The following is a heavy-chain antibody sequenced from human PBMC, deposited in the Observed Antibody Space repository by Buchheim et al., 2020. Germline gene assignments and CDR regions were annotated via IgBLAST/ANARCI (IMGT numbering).Heavy chain of an antibody. D-gene: IGHD6-19*01. Sequence: EVQLVESGGGLVQPGGSLRLSCAASGFTFSSYWMSWVRQAPGKGLEWVANIKQDGSEKYYVDSVKGRFTISRDNSKNTLYLQMNSLRAEDTAVYYCAKEGIAVAGLNAHYFDYWGQGTL. CDR3: AKEGIAVAGLNAHYFDY. V-gene: IGHV3-7*03. J-gene: IGHJ4*02. CDR1: GFTFSSYW. CDR2: IKQDGSEK.